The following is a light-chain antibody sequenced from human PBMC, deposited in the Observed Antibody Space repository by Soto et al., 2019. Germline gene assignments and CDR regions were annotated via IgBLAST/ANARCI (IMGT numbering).Light chain of an antibody. CDR1: QSGRSKY. J-gene: IGKJ1*01. CDR3: QNYGISWT. V-gene: IGKV3-20*01. CDR2: ATS. Sequence: EIVLTQSTGTLSLSPGERATLSCRASQSGRSKYIAWYQQKPGQAPRPLIYATSNKATGIPDRFSGSGSGADFTLTISRLEPEDFAVYYFQNYGISWTFGQGTKVEIK.